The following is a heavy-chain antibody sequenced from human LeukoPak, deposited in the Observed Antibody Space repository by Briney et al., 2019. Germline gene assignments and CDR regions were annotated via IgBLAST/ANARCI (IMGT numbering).Heavy chain of an antibody. CDR3: ARAGEYCRGGSCWSLQNFDY. J-gene: IGHJ4*02. CDR2: INPNSGDT. Sequence: AAVKVSCKSSGYTFPGYYMDLVRQAPGQGLEWMGWINPNSGDTNFAQKVQGRVTMTRDTAIATAYMELRRLRSDDKAVYDYARAGEYCRGGSCWSLQNFDYWGQGTLVTVSS. CDR1: GYTFPGYY. V-gene: IGHV1-2*02. D-gene: IGHD2-15*01.